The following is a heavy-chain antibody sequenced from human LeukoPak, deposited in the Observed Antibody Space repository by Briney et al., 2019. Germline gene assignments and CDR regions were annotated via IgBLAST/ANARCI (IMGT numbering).Heavy chain of an antibody. CDR2: ISSSSSYI. V-gene: IGHV3-21*01. CDR3: ARERAVADHNWFDP. CDR1: GFTFSSYS. J-gene: IGHJ5*02. Sequence: PGGSLRLSCAASGFTFSSYSMNWVRQAPGKGLEWVSPISSSSSYIYYADSVKGRFTISRDNAKNSLYLQMNSLRAEDTAVYYCARERAVADHNWFDPWGQGTLVTVSS. D-gene: IGHD6-19*01.